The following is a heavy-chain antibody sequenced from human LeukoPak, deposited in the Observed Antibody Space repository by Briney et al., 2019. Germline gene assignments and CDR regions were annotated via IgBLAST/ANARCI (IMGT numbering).Heavy chain of an antibody. D-gene: IGHD6-13*01. CDR2: ISAYSGNT. V-gene: IGHV1-18*01. CDR3: ARGPMYSTSYYAPDY. CDR1: VYGFSSYG. J-gene: IGHJ4*02. Sequence: ASVKVSCKASVYGFSSYGISWVRQAPGQGLERMGWISAYSGNTKYAQKFQGRVTMTTDTSTGTAYIELRSLRSDDTAVYYCARGPMYSTSYYAPDYWGQGTPVTVSS.